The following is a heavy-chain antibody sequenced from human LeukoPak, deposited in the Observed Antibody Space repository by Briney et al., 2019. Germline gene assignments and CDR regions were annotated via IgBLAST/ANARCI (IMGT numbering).Heavy chain of an antibody. CDR2: INPNSGAT. V-gene: IGHV1-2*02. CDR1: GYTFSGYY. Sequence: ASVKVSCKASGYTFSGYYMHRVRQAPGQGLEWMGWINPNSGATNYAQKFQGRVTMTRDTSINTVYMELNRLRSDDTAVYYCARGEGCSSTRCYYYYYMDVWGKGTTVTVSS. D-gene: IGHD2-2*01. CDR3: ARGEGCSSTRCYYYYYMDV. J-gene: IGHJ6*03.